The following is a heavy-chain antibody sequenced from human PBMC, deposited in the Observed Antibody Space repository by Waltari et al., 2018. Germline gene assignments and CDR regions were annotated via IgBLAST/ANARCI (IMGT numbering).Heavy chain of an antibody. CDR3: ARGRIYHDSVASGYYGDY. CDR1: GLTFSTYS. D-gene: IGHD3-22*01. CDR2: ISSMSSSI. J-gene: IGHJ4*02. Sequence: EVQLVDSGGGLVKPGGSLRLSCAASGLTFSTYSMNWVRQVPGKGREWVSSISSMSSSIYYADSVKGRFTISRDNAKNSLDLQMNSLRVEDTAVYYCARGRIYHDSVASGYYGDYWGQGTLGAVSS. V-gene: IGHV3-21*01.